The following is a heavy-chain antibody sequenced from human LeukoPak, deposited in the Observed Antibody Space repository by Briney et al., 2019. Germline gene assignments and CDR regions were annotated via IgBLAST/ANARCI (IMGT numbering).Heavy chain of an antibody. CDR3: ARDDSPGAY. CDR1: GFTFSSYA. CDR2: IVGSGGST. V-gene: IGHV3-23*01. Sequence: GGSLRLSCAASGFTFSSYAMSWVRQAPGKGLEWVSTIVGSGGSTHYADSVKGRFTISRDNAKNSLYLQMNSLRAEDTAAYYCARDDSPGAYWGQGTLVTVSS. D-gene: IGHD3-22*01. J-gene: IGHJ4*02.